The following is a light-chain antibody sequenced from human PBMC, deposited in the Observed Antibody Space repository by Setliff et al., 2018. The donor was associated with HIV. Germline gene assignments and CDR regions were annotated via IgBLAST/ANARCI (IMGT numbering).Light chain of an antibody. CDR2: NVN. CDR3: TSYTGSNTRV. Sequence: QSVLTQPASVSGSPGQTITISCTGTSSDIGGYNYVSWYQQHPGKAPTLLIYNVNNRPSGVSNRFSGSKSGNTASLSISELRAEDETDYYCTSYTGSNTRVFGTGTKVTVL. J-gene: IGLJ1*01. V-gene: IGLV2-14*03. CDR1: SSDIGGYNY.